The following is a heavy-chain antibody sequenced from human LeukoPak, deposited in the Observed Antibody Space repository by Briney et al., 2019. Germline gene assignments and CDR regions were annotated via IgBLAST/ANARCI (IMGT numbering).Heavy chain of an antibody. CDR1: GGSISTYY. CDR3: ARHRAYSSSSPFDY. V-gene: IGHV4-59*08. Sequence: PSETLSLTCAVSGGSISTYYWSWIRHPPGKGLEWIGYINYSGSTNYNASIKSRVSISVDTSKNQCSLRLSSVNAADTAVYYCARHRAYSSSSPFDYWGQGTLVTVSS. D-gene: IGHD6-6*01. J-gene: IGHJ4*02. CDR2: INYSGST.